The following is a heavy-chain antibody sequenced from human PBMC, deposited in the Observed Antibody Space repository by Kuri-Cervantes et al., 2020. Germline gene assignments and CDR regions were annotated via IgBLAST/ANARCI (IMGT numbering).Heavy chain of an antibody. V-gene: IGHV3-33*08. Sequence: LSLTRAASGFTFSSYGMHWVRQAPGKGLEWVAVIWYDGSNKYYADSVKGRFTISRDNSKNTLYLQMNSLRAEDTAVYYCARVYSSGPFDYWGQGTLVTVSS. D-gene: IGHD3-22*01. CDR3: ARVYSSGPFDY. J-gene: IGHJ4*02. CDR1: GFTFSSYG. CDR2: IWYDGSNK.